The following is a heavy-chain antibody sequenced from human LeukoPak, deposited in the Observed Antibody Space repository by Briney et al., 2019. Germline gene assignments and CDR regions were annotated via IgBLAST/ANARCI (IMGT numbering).Heavy chain of an antibody. D-gene: IGHD2-2*03. V-gene: IGHV3-23*01. CDR2: ISGSGGST. CDR1: GFTFSSYG. CDR3: ARLDNGY. J-gene: IGHJ4*02. Sequence: PGGSLRLSCAASGFTFSSYGMSWVRQAPGKGLGWVSAISGSGGSTYYADSVKGRFTISRDNAKNSLYLQMNSLRAEDTAVYYCARLDNGYWGQGTLVTVSS.